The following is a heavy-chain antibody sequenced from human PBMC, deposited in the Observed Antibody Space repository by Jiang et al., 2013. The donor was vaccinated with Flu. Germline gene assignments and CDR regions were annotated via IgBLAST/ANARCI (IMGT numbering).Heavy chain of an antibody. Sequence: ASGFTFGDYAMSWVRQAPGKGLEWVGFIRSKAYGGTTEYAASVKGRFTISRDDSKSIAYLQMNSLKTEDTAVYYCTRESPLYYDFWSGYFVYYGMDVWGQGTTVTVSS. CDR1: GFTFGDYA. CDR3: TRESPLYYDFWSGYFVYYGMDV. D-gene: IGHD3-3*01. J-gene: IGHJ6*02. CDR2: IRSKAYGGTT. V-gene: IGHV3-49*04.